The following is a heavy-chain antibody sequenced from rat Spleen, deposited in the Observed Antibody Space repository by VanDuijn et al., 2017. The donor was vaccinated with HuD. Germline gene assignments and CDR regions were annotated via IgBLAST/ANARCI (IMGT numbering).Heavy chain of an antibody. D-gene: IGHD4-4*01. CDR1: GFTLSDHY. CDR2: ITPDGGTT. CDR3: AVSGFGY. Sequence: EVQLVESGGGLVQPGRSLKLSCAASGFTLSDHYMAWVRQAPGKGLEWVSSITPDGGTTYYPDSVKGRFIISRNNAENTVFLQMNSLRFEDTATYYCAVSGFGYWGQGVIVTVSS. J-gene: IGHJ2*01. V-gene: IGHV5-58*01.